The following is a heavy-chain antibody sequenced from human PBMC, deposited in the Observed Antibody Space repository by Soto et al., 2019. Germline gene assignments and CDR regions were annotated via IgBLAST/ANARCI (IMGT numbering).Heavy chain of an antibody. CDR2: IDPSDSYT. J-gene: IGHJ6*02. V-gene: IGHV5-10-1*01. CDR1: GYRFTSYW. D-gene: IGHD2-21*02. CDR3: AAAYCGGDCYSRPGYYGMDV. Sequence: PGESLKISCKGSGYRFTSYWMSWVRQMPGKGLEWMGRIDPSDSYTNYSPSFQGHVTISADKSISTAYLQWSSLKASDTAMYYCAAAYCGGDCYSRPGYYGMDVWGQGTTVTVSS.